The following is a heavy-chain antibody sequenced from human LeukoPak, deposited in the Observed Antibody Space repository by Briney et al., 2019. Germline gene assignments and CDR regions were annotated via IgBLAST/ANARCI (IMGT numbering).Heavy chain of an antibody. V-gene: IGHV3-33*01. CDR1: GFTFSSYG. D-gene: IGHD4-23*01. CDR3: ARDPVDVGDGGNSD. CDR2: IWNDGSNE. Sequence: PGGSLRLSCAASGFTFSSYGMHWVRQAPGKGLEWLAVIWNDGSNEYYADSVKGRFTISRDNSKNTLYLQMNSLRAEDTAVYYCARDPVDVGDGGNSDWGQGTLVTVSS. J-gene: IGHJ4*02.